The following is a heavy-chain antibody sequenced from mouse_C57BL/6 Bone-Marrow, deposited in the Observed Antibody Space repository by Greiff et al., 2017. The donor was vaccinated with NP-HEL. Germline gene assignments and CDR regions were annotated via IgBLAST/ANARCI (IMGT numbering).Heavy chain of an antibody. Sequence: QVQLKQSGAELARPGASVKLSCKASGYTFTSYGISWVKQRTGQGLEWIGEIYPRSGNTYYNEKFKGKATLTADKSSSTAYMELRSLTSEDSAVYFCARPPLCGSSYGDFDYWGQGTTLTVSS. V-gene: IGHV1-81*01. CDR1: GYTFTSYG. D-gene: IGHD1-1*01. CDR3: ARPPLCGSSYGDFDY. J-gene: IGHJ2*01. CDR2: IYPRSGNT.